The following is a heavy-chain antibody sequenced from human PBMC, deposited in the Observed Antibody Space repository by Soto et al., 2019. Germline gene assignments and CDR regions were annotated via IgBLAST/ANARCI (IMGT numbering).Heavy chain of an antibody. V-gene: IGHV1-18*01. J-gene: IGHJ3*02. CDR3: ARSPPYYDFLTGTSDAFDI. CDR1: GYTFSSYG. D-gene: IGHD3-9*01. CDR2: ISGFNGNT. Sequence: QVQLVQSGVEVKKSGASVKVSCKASGYTFSSYGISWVRQAPGQGLEWMGWISGFNGNTKYAQRVQGRFTMTTDTSTSTAYMELMSLISDDTAVYYCARSPPYYDFLTGTSDAFDIWGQGTMVTVSS.